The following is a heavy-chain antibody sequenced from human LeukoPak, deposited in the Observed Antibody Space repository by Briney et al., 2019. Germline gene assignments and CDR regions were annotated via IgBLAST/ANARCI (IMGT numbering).Heavy chain of an antibody. J-gene: IGHJ4*02. Sequence: ASVKVSCKASGYTFTGYYMHWVRQAPGQGLEWMGWINPNSGGTNYAQKFQGRVTMTRNTSISTAYMELSSLRSEDTAVYYCARRSSSSSGPTVDYWGQGTLVTVSS. CDR3: ARRSSSSSGPTVDY. D-gene: IGHD6-13*01. CDR2: INPNSGGT. CDR1: GYTFTGYY. V-gene: IGHV1-2*02.